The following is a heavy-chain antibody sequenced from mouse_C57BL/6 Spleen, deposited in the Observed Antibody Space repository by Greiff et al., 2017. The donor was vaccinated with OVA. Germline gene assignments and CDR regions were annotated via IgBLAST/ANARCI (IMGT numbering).Heavy chain of an antibody. CDR3: AIVYYYGSDY. D-gene: IGHD1-1*01. CDR1: GYTFTDYY. CDR2: INPNNGGT. V-gene: IGHV1-26*01. J-gene: IGHJ2*01. Sequence: EVQLQQSGPELVKPGASVKISCKASGYTFTDYYMNWVKQSHGKSLEWIGDINPNNGGTSYNQKFKGKATLTVDKSSSTAYMELRSLTSEDSAVYYCAIVYYYGSDYWGQGTTLTVSS.